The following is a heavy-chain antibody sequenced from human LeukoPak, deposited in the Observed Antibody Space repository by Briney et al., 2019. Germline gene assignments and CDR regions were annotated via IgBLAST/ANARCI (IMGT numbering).Heavy chain of an antibody. J-gene: IGHJ3*02. CDR2: INPNSGGT. D-gene: IGHD2-2*01. Sequence: RASVKVSCKASGYTFTGYYMHWVRQAPGQGLEWMGWINPNSGGTKYAQNFQGRVTMTRDTSISTAYMEVSRLRSDDTAVYYRARDLGSCSSTSSGCYDICRQGRMVTV. V-gene: IGHV1-2*02. CDR1: GYTFTGYY. CDR3: ARDLGSCSSTSSGCYDI.